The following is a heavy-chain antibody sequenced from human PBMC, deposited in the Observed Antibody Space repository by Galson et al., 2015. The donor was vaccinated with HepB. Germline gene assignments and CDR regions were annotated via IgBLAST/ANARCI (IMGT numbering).Heavy chain of an antibody. CDR3: AKSYSYYYMDV. CDR1: GFTFFSYA. CDR2: ISGSGGST. Sequence: ASGFTFFSYAMSWVRQAPGKGLEWVSAISGSGGSTYYADSVKGRFTISRNNSKNTLYLQMNSLRAEDTAVYYCAKSYSYYYMDVWGKGTTVTVSS. J-gene: IGHJ6*03. D-gene: IGHD5-12*01. V-gene: IGHV3-23*01.